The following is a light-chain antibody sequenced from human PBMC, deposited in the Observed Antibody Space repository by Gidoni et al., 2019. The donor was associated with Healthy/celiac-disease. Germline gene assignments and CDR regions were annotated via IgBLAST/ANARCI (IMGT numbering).Light chain of an antibody. CDR1: QGISNH. Sequence: DIQMTQSPSSLSASVGDRVTITCRASQGISNHLAWYQPKPGKVPKLLIYAASTLQSGVSSRFSGSGSGTDFTLTISSLQPEDVATYYCQKYNSAPWTFGQGTKVEIK. V-gene: IGKV1-27*01. CDR2: AAS. J-gene: IGKJ1*01. CDR3: QKYNSAPWT.